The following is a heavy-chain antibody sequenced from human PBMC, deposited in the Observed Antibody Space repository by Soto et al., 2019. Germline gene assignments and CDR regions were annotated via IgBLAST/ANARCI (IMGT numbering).Heavy chain of an antibody. J-gene: IGHJ6*02. CDR1: GYTFTSYG. Sequence: VASVKVSCKASGYTFTSYGISWVRQAPGQGLEWMGWISAYSGNTNYAQKLQGRVTMTTDTSTSTAYMELKSLRSDDTAVYYCARDLSSTSCYSCYYGMDVWGQGTTVTVSS. D-gene: IGHD2-2*01. CDR3: ARDLSSTSCYSCYYGMDV. V-gene: IGHV1-18*01. CDR2: ISAYSGNT.